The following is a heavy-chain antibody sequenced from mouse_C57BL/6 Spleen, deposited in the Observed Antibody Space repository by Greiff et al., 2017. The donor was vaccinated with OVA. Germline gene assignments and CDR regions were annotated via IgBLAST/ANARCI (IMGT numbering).Heavy chain of an antibody. CDR1: GFTFSDYG. J-gene: IGHJ4*01. V-gene: IGHV5-17*01. D-gene: IGHD1-1*01. CDR2: ISSGSSTI. CDR3: ARPLYGSSSYYYAMDY. Sequence: EVQVVESGGGLVKPGGSLKLSCAASGFTFSDYGMHWVRQAPEKGLEWVAYISSGSSTIYYADTVKGRFTISRDNAKNTLFLQMTSLRSEDTAMYYCARPLYGSSSYYYAMDYWGQGTSVTVSS.